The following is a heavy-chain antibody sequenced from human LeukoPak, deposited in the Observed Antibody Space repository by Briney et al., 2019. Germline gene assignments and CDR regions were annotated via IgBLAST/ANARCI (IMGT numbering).Heavy chain of an antibody. V-gene: IGHV3-48*03. CDR2: ISGSGGTT. Sequence: GGSLRLSCAASGFTFSSFGMRWVRQAPGKGLEWVSAISGSGGTTYYADSVKGRFTISRDNAKNSLYLQMNSLRAEDTAVYYCAELGITMIGGVWGKGTTVTISS. CDR1: GFTFSSFG. D-gene: IGHD3-10*02. CDR3: AELGITMIGGV. J-gene: IGHJ6*04.